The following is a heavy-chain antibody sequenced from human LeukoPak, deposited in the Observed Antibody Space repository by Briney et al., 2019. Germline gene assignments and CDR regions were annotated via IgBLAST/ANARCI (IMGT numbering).Heavy chain of an antibody. CDR2: INPNSGGT. J-gene: IGHJ4*02. CDR3: ARGVNYYDSSGYYTFDF. Sequence: ASVKVSCEASGYTFTGYYMHWVRQAPGQGLEWMGWINPNSGGTNYAQKFQGRVTMTRDTSISTAYMELSRLRSDDTAVYYCARGVNYYDSSGYYTFDFWGQGTLVTVSS. D-gene: IGHD3-22*01. V-gene: IGHV1-2*02. CDR1: GYTFTGYY.